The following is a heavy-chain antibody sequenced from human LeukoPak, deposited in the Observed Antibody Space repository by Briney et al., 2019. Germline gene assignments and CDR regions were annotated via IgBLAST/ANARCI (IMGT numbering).Heavy chain of an antibody. Sequence: GGSLRLSCAASGFTFSSYAMSWVRQAPGKGLEWVSAISGSGGSTYYADSMKGRFTISRDNSKNTLYLQVNSLRAEDTAMYYCARNILFAFDIWGQGTMVTVSS. V-gene: IGHV3-23*01. CDR1: GFTFSSYA. J-gene: IGHJ3*02. CDR3: ARNILFAFDI. CDR2: ISGSGGST.